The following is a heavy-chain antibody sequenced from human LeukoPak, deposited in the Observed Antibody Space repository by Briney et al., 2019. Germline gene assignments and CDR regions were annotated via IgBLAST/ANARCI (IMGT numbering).Heavy chain of an antibody. CDR3: AKDNRRHYTSGPNPDPLH. V-gene: IGHV3-74*01. J-gene: IGHJ4*02. D-gene: IGHD6-19*01. CDR1: GITFSNYW. Sequence: GGSLRLSCAASGITFSNYWIHWFRQAPGKGLVWVSRIKPDGSSTNYADSVKGRFTISRDNAKNSLYLQMNSLRVEDTAFYYCAKDNRRHYTSGPNPDPLHWGQGALVTVSP. CDR2: IKPDGSST.